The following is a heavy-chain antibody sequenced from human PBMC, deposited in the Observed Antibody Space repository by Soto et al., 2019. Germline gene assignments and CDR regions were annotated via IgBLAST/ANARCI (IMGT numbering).Heavy chain of an antibody. Sequence: QVQLVQSGAEVKKPGSSVKVSSKASGGTFSSYAISWVRQAPGQGLEWMGGNIPIFGTGNYAQKFQGRVTITADKSTSTAYMELSSLRSEDTAGYYCARSPDDGDYGNWFYPWGQGALVPVSA. CDR2: NIPIFGTG. D-gene: IGHD4-17*01. J-gene: IGHJ5*02. CDR3: ARSPDDGDYGNWFYP. V-gene: IGHV1-69*06. CDR1: GGTFSSYA.